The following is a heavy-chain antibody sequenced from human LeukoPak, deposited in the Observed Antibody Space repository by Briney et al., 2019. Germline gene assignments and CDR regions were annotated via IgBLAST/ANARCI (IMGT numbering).Heavy chain of an antibody. CDR2: IYYSGST. V-gene: IGHV4-30-4*08. D-gene: IGHD2-2*01. J-gene: IGHJ5*02. CDR3: AREGYCSSTSCYGAWWFDP. CDR1: GGSISSGDYY. Sequence: ASQTLSLTCTVSGGSISSGDYYWRWIRQPPGKGLEWNGYIYYSGSTYYNPSLKSRATISVDTSKNQFSLKLSSVTAADTAVYYCAREGYCSSTSCYGAWWFDPWGQGTLVTVSS.